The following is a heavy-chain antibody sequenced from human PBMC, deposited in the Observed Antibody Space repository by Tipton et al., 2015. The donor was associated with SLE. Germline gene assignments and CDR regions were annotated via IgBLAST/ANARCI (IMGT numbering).Heavy chain of an antibody. V-gene: IGHV3-74*01. Sequence: SLRLSCAASGFTFSTYNMNWVRQVPGKGLAWVSRIETDGRSTAYADSVKGRFTISRDNAKNTLYLQMNSLRAEDTAVYYCARSDYADYWGQGTLVTVSS. CDR3: ARSDYADY. CDR1: GFTFSTYN. J-gene: IGHJ4*02. CDR2: IETDGRST.